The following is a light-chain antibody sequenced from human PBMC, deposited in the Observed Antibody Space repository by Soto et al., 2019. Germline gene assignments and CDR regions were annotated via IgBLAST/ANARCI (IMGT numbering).Light chain of an antibody. CDR2: EVF. J-gene: IGLJ2*01. Sequence: SVLTQPASVSGSPGQSITISCTATSSDVGDYNYVSWYQQYPGKAPKLVIYEVFNRPSGVSHRFSGSKSDNTASLIISGLQTEDEADYYCSSYTSSATLVFGGGTKVTVL. CDR1: SSDVGDYNY. V-gene: IGLV2-14*01. CDR3: SSYTSSATLV.